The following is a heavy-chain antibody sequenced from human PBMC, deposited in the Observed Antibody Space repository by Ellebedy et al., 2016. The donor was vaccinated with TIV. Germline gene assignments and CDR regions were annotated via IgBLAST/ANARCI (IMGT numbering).Heavy chain of an antibody. J-gene: IGHJ4*02. CDR3: ARDSGSLAGFDY. CDR1: GDFIGGGGDS. Sequence: MPSETLSLTCSVSGDFIGGGGDSWTWVRQSPGKGLEWIGFTYDSGNAYYNPSLKSRVSISVDLSKNQFSLRLNSVTAAATAVYYCARDSGSLAGFDYWGPGALVTVSS. D-gene: IGHD2-15*01. CDR2: TYDSGNA. V-gene: IGHV4-30-2*06.